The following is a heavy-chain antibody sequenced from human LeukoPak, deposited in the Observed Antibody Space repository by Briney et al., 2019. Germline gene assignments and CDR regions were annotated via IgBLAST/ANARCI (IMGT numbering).Heavy chain of an antibody. Sequence: ASVKVSCKASGYTFTSYAMNWVRQAPGQGLEWMGWINTNTGNPTYAQGFTGRFVFSLDTSVSTAYLQISSLKAEDTGVYYCARMGYSGSYYVTQIGAFDIWGQGTMVTVSS. CDR2: INTNTGNP. D-gene: IGHD1-26*01. V-gene: IGHV7-4-1*02. CDR1: GYTFTSYA. J-gene: IGHJ3*02. CDR3: ARMGYSGSYYVTQIGAFDI.